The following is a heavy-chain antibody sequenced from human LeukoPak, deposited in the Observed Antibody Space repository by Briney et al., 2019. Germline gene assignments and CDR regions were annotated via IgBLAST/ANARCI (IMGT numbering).Heavy chain of an antibody. Sequence: GGSLRLSCAASGFTFSSYSMNWVRQAPGKRLEWVSSISSSSSYIYYADSVKGRFTISRDNAKNSLYLQMNSLRAEDTAVYYCARHDILTGYPSFDYWGQGTLVTVSS. CDR3: ARHDILTGYPSFDY. J-gene: IGHJ4*02. D-gene: IGHD3-9*01. CDR1: GFTFSSYS. V-gene: IGHV3-21*01. CDR2: ISSSSSYI.